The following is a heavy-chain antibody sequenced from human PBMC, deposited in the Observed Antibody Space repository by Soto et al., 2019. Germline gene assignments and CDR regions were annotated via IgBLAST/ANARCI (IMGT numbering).Heavy chain of an antibody. CDR1: GGSISSGGYS. J-gene: IGHJ5*02. Sequence: SETLSLTCAVSGGSISSGGYSWSWIRQPPGKGLEWIGYIYHSGSTYYNPSLKSRVTISVDRSKNQFSLKLSSVTAADTAVYYCARTTVTTFGGDWFDPWGQGTLVTVSS. V-gene: IGHV4-30-2*01. CDR3: ARTTVTTFGGDWFDP. CDR2: IYHSGST. D-gene: IGHD4-4*01.